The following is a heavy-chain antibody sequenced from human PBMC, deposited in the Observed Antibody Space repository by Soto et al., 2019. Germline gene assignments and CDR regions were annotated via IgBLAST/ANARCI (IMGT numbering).Heavy chain of an antibody. V-gene: IGHV3-11*01. J-gene: IGHJ4*02. CDR3: SGPGKFLRCCFDY. Sequence: LRLSCAASGFTFSDYYMSWIRQAPGKGLERVSYISSSGSNIYYADSVIGRFTISSANAKHSLYLLMNSLRAEDTAVSYSSGPGKFLRCCFDYWGQGTLVTVSS. D-gene: IGHD3-10*01. CDR2: ISSSGSNI. CDR1: GFTFSDYY.